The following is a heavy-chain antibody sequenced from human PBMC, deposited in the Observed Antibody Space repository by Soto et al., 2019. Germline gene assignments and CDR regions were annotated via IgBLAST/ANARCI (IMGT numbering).Heavy chain of an antibody. V-gene: IGHV4-30-4*01. CDR2: IYKSATT. CDR3: ARGRYCLTGRCFPNWFDS. D-gene: IGHD2-15*01. CDR1: GDSISTVDYF. J-gene: IGHJ5*01. Sequence: SETLSRTCYVSGDSISTVDYFWAWILHPLGKALEYIGYIYKSATTYYNPSFESRVAISLDTSKSQFSLNVTSVTAADTAVYFCARGRYCLTGRCFPNWFDSWGQGTLVTVSS.